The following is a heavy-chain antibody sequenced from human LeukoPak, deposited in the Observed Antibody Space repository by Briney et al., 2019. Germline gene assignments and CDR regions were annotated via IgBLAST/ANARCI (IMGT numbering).Heavy chain of an antibody. V-gene: IGHV4-34*09. Sequence: SETLSLTCAVYGGSFSGYYWSWIRQPPGKGLEWIGEINHSGSTYYNPSLKSRVTISVDTSKNQFSLKLSSVTAADTAVYYCARDGGQYNWFDPWGQGTLVTVSS. CDR1: GGSFSGYY. D-gene: IGHD4-23*01. J-gene: IGHJ5*02. CDR3: ARDGGQYNWFDP. CDR2: INHSGST.